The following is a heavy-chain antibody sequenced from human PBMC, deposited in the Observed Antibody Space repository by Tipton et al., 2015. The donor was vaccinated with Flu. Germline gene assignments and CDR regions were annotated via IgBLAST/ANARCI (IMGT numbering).Heavy chain of an antibody. D-gene: IGHD3-9*01. Sequence: SLRLSCAASGFTFSSHAMHWVRQAPGKGLEWVAGIWYDGSNKYYADSVKGRFTISRDNSKNTLYLQMNSLRAEDTAVYYCARGYDILTDGGGYFDYWGQGTLVTVSS. V-gene: IGHV3-33*01. CDR2: IWYDGSNK. J-gene: IGHJ4*02. CDR3: ARGYDILTDGGGYFDY. CDR1: GFTFSSHA.